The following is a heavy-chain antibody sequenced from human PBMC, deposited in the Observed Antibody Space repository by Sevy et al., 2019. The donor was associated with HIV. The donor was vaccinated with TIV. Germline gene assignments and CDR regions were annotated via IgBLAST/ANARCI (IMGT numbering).Heavy chain of an antibody. CDR1: GYTFTSYA. Sequence: ASVKVSCKASGYTFTSYAMNWVRQAPGQGLEWMGWINTNTGNPTYAQGFTGRFVFSLDTSVSTAYLQISSLKAEDTAVYYCARDIVVVVAAWRQDYYYYGMGVWGQGTTVTVSS. V-gene: IGHV7-4-1*02. J-gene: IGHJ6*02. D-gene: IGHD2-15*01. CDR2: INTNTGNP. CDR3: ARDIVVVVAAWRQDYYYYGMGV.